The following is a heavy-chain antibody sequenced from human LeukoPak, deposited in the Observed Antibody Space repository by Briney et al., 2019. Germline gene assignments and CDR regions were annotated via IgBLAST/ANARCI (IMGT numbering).Heavy chain of an antibody. CDR2: IRQDGSEK. J-gene: IGHJ4*02. V-gene: IGHV3-7*01. Sequence: GGSLRLSCAASGFTFSNYWLSWVRQAPGKGLEWVANIRQDGSEKYYVDSMRGRFTISRDNAKNSLYLQMSSLRAEDTAVYYCARSTAGLDYWGQGTLVTVSS. D-gene: IGHD1-1*01. CDR1: GFTFSNYW. CDR3: ARSTAGLDY.